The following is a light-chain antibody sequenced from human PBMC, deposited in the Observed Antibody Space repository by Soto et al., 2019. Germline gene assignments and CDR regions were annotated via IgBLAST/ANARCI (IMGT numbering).Light chain of an antibody. CDR2: GAS. J-gene: IGKJ4*01. CDR3: QQYNNWPPQLT. V-gene: IGKV3-15*01. Sequence: EIVMTQSPATLSVSPGERATLSCRASQSVSSNLAWYQQKPGQAPRLLLYGASTRATGIPARFSGSGSGTEFTLTISSLQSEDFAVYYCQQYNNWPPQLTFGGGTKVDIK. CDR1: QSVSSN.